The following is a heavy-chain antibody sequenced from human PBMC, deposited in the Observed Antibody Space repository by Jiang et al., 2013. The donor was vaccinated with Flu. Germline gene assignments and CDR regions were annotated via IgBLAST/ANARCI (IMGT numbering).Heavy chain of an antibody. Sequence: LLKPSETLSLTCTVSGGSISSYYWSWIRQPPGKGLEWIGYIYYSGSTRYNPSLTSRVTISVDTSKNQFSLKLSSVTAADTAVYYCVRVVTSSESPYDAFDIWGQGTMVTVSS. D-gene: IGHD6-25*01. J-gene: IGHJ3*02. CDR3: VRVVTSSESPYDAFDI. V-gene: IGHV4-59*01. CDR1: GGSISSYY. CDR2: IYYSGST.